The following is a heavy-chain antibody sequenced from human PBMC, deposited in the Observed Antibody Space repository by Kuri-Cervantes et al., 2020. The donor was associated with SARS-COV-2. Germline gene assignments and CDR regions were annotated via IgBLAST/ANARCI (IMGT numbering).Heavy chain of an antibody. CDR3: AGGPNERKYYFDY. CDR2: ISAYNGNT. D-gene: IGHD1-1*01. V-gene: IGHV1-18*01. Sequence: GESLKISCKASGGTFTSYGISWVRQAPGQGLEWMGWISAYNGNTNYAQKLQGRVTMTTDTSTSTAYMELRSLRSDDTAVYYCAGGPNERKYYFDYWGQGTLVTVSS. CDR1: GGTFTSYG. J-gene: IGHJ4*02.